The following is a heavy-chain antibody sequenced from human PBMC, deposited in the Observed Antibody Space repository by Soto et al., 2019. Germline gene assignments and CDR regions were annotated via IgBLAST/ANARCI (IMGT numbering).Heavy chain of an antibody. CDR3: ARQDCGDYLDY. J-gene: IGHJ4*02. V-gene: IGHV4-31*03. CDR1: GGSISSGGYY. D-gene: IGHD4-17*01. Sequence: QVQLQESGPGLVKPSQTLSLTCTVSGGSISSGGYYWSWIRQHPGKGLEWIGYIYYSGSTYYNPSLQGRVTISVDPSKNQFSLKLSSVTAADTAVYYCARQDCGDYLDYWGQGTLVTVSS. CDR2: IYYSGST.